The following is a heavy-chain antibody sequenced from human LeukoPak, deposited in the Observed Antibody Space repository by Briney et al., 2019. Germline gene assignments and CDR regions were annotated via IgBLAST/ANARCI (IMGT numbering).Heavy chain of an antibody. J-gene: IGHJ4*02. CDR2: ISTGSSYI. Sequence: SGGSLRLSCAASGFTFSSYWMSWVRQAPGKGLEWVSCISTGSSYIYYADSVKGRFTISRDNAKNSLYLQMNSLRAEDTALYYCARHTSFDFWGQGTLVTVSS. CDR3: ARHTSFDF. D-gene: IGHD2/OR15-2a*01. CDR1: GFTFSSYW. V-gene: IGHV3-21*01.